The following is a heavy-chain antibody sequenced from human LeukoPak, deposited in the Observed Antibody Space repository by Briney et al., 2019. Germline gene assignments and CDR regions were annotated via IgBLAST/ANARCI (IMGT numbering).Heavy chain of an antibody. Sequence: PSETLSLTCTVSGGSISSYYWIWIRQPPGKGLEWIGYIHYSGSTNYNPSLKSRVTISVDTSKNQFSLRLSSVPAADTAVYYCARGWGYFDFWGQGTLLTVSS. J-gene: IGHJ4*02. CDR1: GGSISSYY. D-gene: IGHD3-16*01. CDR3: ARGWGYFDF. CDR2: IHYSGST. V-gene: IGHV4-59*01.